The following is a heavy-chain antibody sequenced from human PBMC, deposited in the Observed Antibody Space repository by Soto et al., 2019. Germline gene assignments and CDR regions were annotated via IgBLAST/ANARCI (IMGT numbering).Heavy chain of an antibody. D-gene: IGHD6-19*01. J-gene: IGHJ5*02. CDR3: ARAKPGSSGWLNWFDP. CDR2: ISGSGGTT. Sequence: EVQLLESGGNLVQPGGSLRLSCAASGFTFSSYAMTWVRQAPGKGLEWVSAISGSGGTTYYADSVKGRFTISRDNSENTLYRQMNSLGAEDTAIYYCARAKPGSSGWLNWFDPWGQGTLVTVSS. CDR1: GFTFSSYA. V-gene: IGHV3-23*01.